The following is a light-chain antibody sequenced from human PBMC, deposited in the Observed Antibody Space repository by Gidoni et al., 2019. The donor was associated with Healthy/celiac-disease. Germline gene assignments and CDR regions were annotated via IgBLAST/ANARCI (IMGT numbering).Light chain of an antibody. J-gene: IGKJ4*01. Sequence: DIQMTQSQSSLSASVGDRVTITCQASQDISNYLNWYQQKPGKAPKLLIYDASNLETGVPSRFSGSGSGTDFTFTISSLQPEDIATYYCQQYDNLPLTFXGXTKVXIK. CDR3: QQYDNLPLT. CDR1: QDISNY. V-gene: IGKV1-33*01. CDR2: DAS.